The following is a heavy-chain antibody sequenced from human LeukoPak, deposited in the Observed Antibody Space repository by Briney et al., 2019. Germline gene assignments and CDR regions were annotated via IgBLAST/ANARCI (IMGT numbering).Heavy chain of an antibody. Sequence: PGESLRLCCAASGFTFSLSWMHWVRQAPGKGLEWVSSINYDARSRTYADSVKGRLTISRDNAENTLFLQMNSLRVEDSAIYSCVRGAGPGTPFDWGQGILVTVSS. CDR3: VRGAGPGTPFD. CDR1: GFTFSLSW. CDR2: INYDARSR. V-gene: IGHV3-74*01. D-gene: IGHD1-1*01. J-gene: IGHJ1*01.